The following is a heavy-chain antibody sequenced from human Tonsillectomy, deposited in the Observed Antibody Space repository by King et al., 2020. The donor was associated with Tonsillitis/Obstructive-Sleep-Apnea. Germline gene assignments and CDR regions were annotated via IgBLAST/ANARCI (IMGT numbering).Heavy chain of an antibody. V-gene: IGHV4-59*01. Sequence: QLQESGQGLVKPSETLSLTCTVSGGSISSYYWSWIRQPPGKGLEWIGYIYYSGSTNYNPSLKSRVTISVDTSKNQFSLKLSSVTAADTAVYYCARAGDDILTGYDHNWFDPWGQGTLVTVSS. J-gene: IGHJ5*02. CDR1: GGSISSYY. D-gene: IGHD3-9*01. CDR2: IYYSGST. CDR3: ARAGDDILTGYDHNWFDP.